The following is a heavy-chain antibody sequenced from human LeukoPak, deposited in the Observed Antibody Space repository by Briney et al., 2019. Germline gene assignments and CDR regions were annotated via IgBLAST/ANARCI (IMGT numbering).Heavy chain of an antibody. CDR2: IKQDGSEK. D-gene: IGHD3-3*01. J-gene: IGHJ3*02. CDR3: ARVLLPYDFWSGYHDAFDI. V-gene: IGHV3-7*01. CDR1: GFTFSSYW. Sequence: TGGSLRLSCAASGFTFSSYWMSWVRQAPGKGLEWVANIKQDGSEKYYVDSVKGRFTISRDNAKNSLYLQMNSLRAEDTAVYYCARVLLPYDFWSGYHDAFDIWGQGTMVTVSS.